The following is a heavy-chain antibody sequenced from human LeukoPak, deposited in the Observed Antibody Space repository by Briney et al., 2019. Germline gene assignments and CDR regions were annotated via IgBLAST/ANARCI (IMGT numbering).Heavy chain of an antibody. D-gene: IGHD1-1*01. Sequence: AEGSLRLSCAASGFPFSSYWMSWVRQAPGKGLEWVANIKQDGSDKYYVDSVKGRFTISRDNAKNSLYLQLNSLRADDTAVYYCARLTGTTGFDYWGQGTLVTVSS. J-gene: IGHJ4*02. CDR3: ARLTGTTGFDY. CDR2: IKQDGSDK. CDR1: GFPFSSYW. V-gene: IGHV3-7*01.